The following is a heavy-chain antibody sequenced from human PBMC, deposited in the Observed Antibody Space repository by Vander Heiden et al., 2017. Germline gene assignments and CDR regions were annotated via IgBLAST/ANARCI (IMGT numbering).Heavy chain of an antibody. Sequence: VQLLESGGGVVQPGGSLRLSCAASGLTFGSTAMNWVRQAPGKGLEWVSVISGSGSNTYYADSVKGRFTISRDNSKNTLYLQMSSLRAEDTAVYYCAKDFGDNGFYYGLDVWGQGTTVTVSS. J-gene: IGHJ6*02. D-gene: IGHD1-20*01. CDR1: GLTFGSTA. CDR2: ISGSGSNT. V-gene: IGHV3-23*01. CDR3: AKDFGDNGFYYGLDV.